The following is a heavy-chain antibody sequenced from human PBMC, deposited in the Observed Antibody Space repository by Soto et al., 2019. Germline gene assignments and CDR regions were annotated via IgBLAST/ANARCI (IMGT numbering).Heavy chain of an antibody. D-gene: IGHD3-16*01. V-gene: IGHV1-18*01. CDR3: VMVDNYVTPTPQDV. Sequence: QVQLVQSGDEVKKPGASVKVSCKASGYMFVNYGIAWVRQAPGQGLEWMGWISPYTGNTHSATKIQGRLTMTTDTSRSTSYMDLGSLTSDDAAVYYCVMVDNYVTPTPQDVWGQGTTVTVSS. CDR1: GYMFVNYG. CDR2: ISPYTGNT. J-gene: IGHJ6*02.